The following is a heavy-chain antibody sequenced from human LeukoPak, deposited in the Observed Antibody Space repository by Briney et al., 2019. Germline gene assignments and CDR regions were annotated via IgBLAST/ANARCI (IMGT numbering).Heavy chain of an antibody. Sequence: SETLSLTCSVSYGSIDNSSYYWGWIRQPPGKGLEWIGTIYYSGSTFYNPSLKSRVTVSVDTSKKQFYLRLTSVTAPDTAVYYCARGGVGADNWGQGTLVTVSS. D-gene: IGHD1-26*01. CDR1: YGSIDNSSYY. CDR3: ARGGVGADN. J-gene: IGHJ4*02. CDR2: IYYSGST. V-gene: IGHV4-39*01.